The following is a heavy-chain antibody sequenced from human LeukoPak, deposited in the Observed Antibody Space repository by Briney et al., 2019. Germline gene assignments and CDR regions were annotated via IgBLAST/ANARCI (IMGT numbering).Heavy chain of an antibody. CDR1: GGSISSHY. CDR2: IYYSGST. CDR3: ARGGTSHYWYFDL. D-gene: IGHD2-2*01. J-gene: IGHJ2*01. Sequence: SETLSLTCTVSGGSISSHYWSWIRQPPGKGLEWIGYIYYSGSTNYNPSLKSRVTISVDTSKNQFSLKLSSVTAADTAMYYCARGGTSHYWYFDLWGRGTLVTVSS. V-gene: IGHV4-59*11.